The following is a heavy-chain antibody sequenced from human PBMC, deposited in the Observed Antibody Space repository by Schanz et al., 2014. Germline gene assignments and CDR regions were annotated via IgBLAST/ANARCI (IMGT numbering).Heavy chain of an antibody. CDR1: GFSVGNKH. V-gene: IGHV3-66*01. CDR2: IYIGGNT. CDR3: ARGGPAYYFDD. J-gene: IGHJ4*02. Sequence: EVQLVESGGGLVQPGGSLRLSCAASGFSVGNKHMNWVRQAPGKGLEWVSFIYIGGNTYYADSVKGRFTISRDNSKNTLYIQRNSLRAEDTALYYCARGGPAYYFDDWGQGTLVTVSS.